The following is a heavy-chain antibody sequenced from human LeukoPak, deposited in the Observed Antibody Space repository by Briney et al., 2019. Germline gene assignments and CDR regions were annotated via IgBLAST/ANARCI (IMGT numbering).Heavy chain of an antibody. CDR1: GFIVSSNY. J-gene: IGHJ4*02. D-gene: IGHD6-13*01. Sequence: GGSLRLSCAASGFIVSSNYMSWVRQAPGKGLEWVANIKQDGSDKYYVDSVKGRFTISRDNAKNSLYLQMNSLRAEDTAVYYCAIIPRAAAGPSARSPFHYWGQGTLVTVSS. V-gene: IGHV3-7*01. CDR3: AIIPRAAAGPSARSPFHY. CDR2: IKQDGSDK.